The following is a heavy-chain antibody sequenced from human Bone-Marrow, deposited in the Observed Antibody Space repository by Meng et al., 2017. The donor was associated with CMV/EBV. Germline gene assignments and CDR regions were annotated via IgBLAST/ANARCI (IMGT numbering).Heavy chain of an antibody. CDR1: GGSISSGDYY. CDR2: IYYSGST. D-gene: IGHD3-22*01. V-gene: IGHV4-30-4*08. Sequence: LRLSCTVSGGSISSGDYYWSWIRQPPGKGLEWIGYIYYSGSTYYNPSLKSRVTISVDTSKNQFSLKLSSVTAADTAVYYCARGAYYYYDSSGYSYYYYYGMDVWGQGPTVTGSS. CDR3: ARGAYYYYDSSGYSYYYYYGMDV. J-gene: IGHJ6*02.